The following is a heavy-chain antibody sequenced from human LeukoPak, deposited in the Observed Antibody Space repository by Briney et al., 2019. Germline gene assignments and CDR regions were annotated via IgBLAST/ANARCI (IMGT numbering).Heavy chain of an antibody. V-gene: IGHV3-7*04. Sequence: PGGSLRLSCAASGFTFSSYWMSWVRQAPGKGLEWVANIKQDGSEKYYVDSVKGRFTISRDNAKNSLYLQMNSLRAEDTAVYYCARGSYDSSGYRNYWGQGTLVTVSS. J-gene: IGHJ4*02. CDR1: GFTFSSYW. CDR3: ARGSYDSSGYRNY. D-gene: IGHD3-22*01. CDR2: IKQDGSEK.